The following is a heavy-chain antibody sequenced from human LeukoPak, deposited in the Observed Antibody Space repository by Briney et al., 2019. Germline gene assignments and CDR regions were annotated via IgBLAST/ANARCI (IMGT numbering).Heavy chain of an antibody. V-gene: IGHV3-74*01. CDR2: INSDESST. CDR3: AGGRYSSVWY. CDR1: GFSFSSYW. Sequence: GGSLRLSCVASGFSFSSYWMHWVRQAPGKGLVWVSRINSDESSTTYADSVKGRFTISRDNAKNTLYLQTNSLRAEDTAVYYCAGGRYSSVWYWGQGTLVTVSS. J-gene: IGHJ4*02. D-gene: IGHD6-19*01.